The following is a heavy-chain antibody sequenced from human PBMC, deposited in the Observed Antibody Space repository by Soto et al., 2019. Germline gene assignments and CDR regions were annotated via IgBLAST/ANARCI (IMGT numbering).Heavy chain of an antibody. J-gene: IGHJ6*02. D-gene: IGHD3-3*01. CDR2: INPSGGST. Sequence: GASVKVSCKASGYTFTSYYMHWVRQAPGQGLEWMGIINPSGGSTSYAQKFQGRVTMTRDTSTSTVYMELSSLRSEDTAVYYCAREAYDFWSGFMRYGMDVWGQGTTVTVSS. CDR3: AREAYDFWSGFMRYGMDV. V-gene: IGHV1-46*01. CDR1: GYTFTSYY.